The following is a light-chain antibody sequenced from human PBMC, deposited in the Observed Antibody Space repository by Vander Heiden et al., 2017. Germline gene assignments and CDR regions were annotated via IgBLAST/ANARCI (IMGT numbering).Light chain of an antibody. J-gene: IGLJ3*02. CDR3: QSYDRSLSGWV. Sequence: QSVLTQPPSVPGAPGQRVTISCTGSRSNIRADYDLHWDQQLPRTAPNLLIYGNSNRPSVVPDLFSASKSGTAASLAITGLQAEDEADYYCQSYDRSLSGWVFGGGTQLTVL. V-gene: IGLV1-40*01. CDR2: GNS. CDR1: RSNIRADYD.